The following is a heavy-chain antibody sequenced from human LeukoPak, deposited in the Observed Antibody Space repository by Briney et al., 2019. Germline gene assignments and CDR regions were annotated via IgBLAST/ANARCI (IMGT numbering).Heavy chain of an antibody. V-gene: IGHV3-20*04. D-gene: IGHD1-14*01. CDR2: INWNGGST. Sequence: GGSLRLSCAASGFTFDDYGMSWVRQAPGKGLEWVSGINWNGGSTGYADSVKGRFTISRDNAKNSLYLQMNSLRAEDTALYYCARGPDSYYYYYMDVWGKGTTVTVSS. CDR3: ARGPDSYYYYYMDV. CDR1: GFTFDDYG. J-gene: IGHJ6*03.